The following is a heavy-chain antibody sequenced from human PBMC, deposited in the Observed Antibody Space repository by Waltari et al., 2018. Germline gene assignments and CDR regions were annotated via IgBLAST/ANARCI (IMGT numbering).Heavy chain of an antibody. D-gene: IGHD6-13*01. Sequence: QVQLQQWGAGLLKPSATLSLTCVLYGGSFSGYYWSWIRQPPGKGLEWIGEINHSGSTNYNPSLKSRVTISVETSKNQFSLKLSSLTAADTAVYYCARGYSSSWYDYWGQGALVIVSS. CDR1: GGSFSGYY. CDR3: ARGYSSSWYDY. J-gene: IGHJ4*02. CDR2: INHSGST. V-gene: IGHV4-34*01.